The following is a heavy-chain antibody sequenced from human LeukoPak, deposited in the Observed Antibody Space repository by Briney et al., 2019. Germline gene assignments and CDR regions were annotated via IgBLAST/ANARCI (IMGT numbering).Heavy chain of an antibody. V-gene: IGHV4-4*07. CDR2: IYTSGST. D-gene: IGHD2-2*01. CDR3: ARGAAGYCSGTSCPYYYYYGMDV. Sequence: SETLSLTCTVSGGSISSYYWSWIRQPAGKGLEWIGRIYTSGSTNYNPSLKSRVTISVDTSKNQFSLKLSSVTAADTAVYYCARGAAGYCSGTSCPYYYYYGMDVWDQGTTVTVSS. J-gene: IGHJ6*02. CDR1: GGSISSYY.